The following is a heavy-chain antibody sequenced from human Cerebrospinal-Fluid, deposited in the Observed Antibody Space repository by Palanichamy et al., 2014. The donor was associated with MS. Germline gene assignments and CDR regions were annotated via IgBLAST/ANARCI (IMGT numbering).Heavy chain of an antibody. CDR2: ISRSSGHA. Sequence: EVQLVGVGGRAWSAGGVPSRLSCAASGFTFSQYSMNWVRLAPGKGLEWVSSISRSSGHAYYADSVRGRLTISRDNAKNSVYLQMNDVRAEDTAIYYCAREYYYGSGTYYRGISYYYDGMDVWGQGTTVTVSS. CDR3: AREYYYGSGTYYRGISYYYDGMDV. V-gene: IGHV3-21*06. D-gene: IGHD3-10*01. J-gene: IGHJ6*02. CDR1: GFTFSQYS.